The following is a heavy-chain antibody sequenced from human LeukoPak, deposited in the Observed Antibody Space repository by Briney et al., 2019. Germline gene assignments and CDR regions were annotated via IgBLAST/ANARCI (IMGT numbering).Heavy chain of an antibody. J-gene: IGHJ4*02. D-gene: IGHD1-26*01. CDR3: ARDSVGANDF. V-gene: IGHV1-46*01. Sequence: PEASVTVSCKASGYTFTSYYMHWVRRAPGQGLEWMGIINPSGDFTSYAQKFQGRVTMTRDTSTSTVYMELSSLRSEDTAVYYCARDSVGANDFWGQGTLVTVSS. CDR2: INPSGDFT. CDR1: GYTFTSYY.